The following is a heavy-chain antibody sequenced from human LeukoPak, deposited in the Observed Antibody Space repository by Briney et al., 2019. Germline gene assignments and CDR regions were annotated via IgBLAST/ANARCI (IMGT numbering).Heavy chain of an antibody. V-gene: IGHV4-4*07. D-gene: IGHD1-7*01. CDR3: ARERNYGYYYYYMDV. J-gene: IGHJ6*03. Sequence: SETLSLTCTVSGGSISSYYWSWIRQPAGKGLEWIGRIYTSGSTNYSPSLKSRVTMSVDTSKNQFSLKLSSVTAADTAVYYCARERNYGYYYYYMDVWGKGTTVTVSS. CDR2: IYTSGST. CDR1: GGSISSYY.